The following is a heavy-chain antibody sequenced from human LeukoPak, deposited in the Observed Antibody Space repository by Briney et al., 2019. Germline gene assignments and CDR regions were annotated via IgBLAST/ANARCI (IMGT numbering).Heavy chain of an antibody. CDR3: ANENDYLDF. V-gene: IGHV3-23*01. J-gene: IGHJ4*02. CDR1: GFTFSSYE. CDR2: ISRNGDDR. Sequence: GGSLRLSCAASGFTFSSYEMNWVRQAPGKGLEWVSAISRNGDDRYYTDSVKGRFTVSRDTSKNTLYLEMNFVRVDDTAIYYCANENDYLDFWGQGVLVTVSS.